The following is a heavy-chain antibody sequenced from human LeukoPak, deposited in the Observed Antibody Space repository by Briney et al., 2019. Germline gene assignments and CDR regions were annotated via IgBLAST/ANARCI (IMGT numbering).Heavy chain of an antibody. V-gene: IGHV3-11*01. CDR2: ICMTGSVI. CDR3: ARGGWSRGWFDP. J-gene: IGHJ5*02. Sequence: PGGSLRLSCAASGLKFRDYYMSWIRQAPGKGLEWISYICMTGSVIQYSDSVKGRFTTSRDNVKNSLRLQMDSLRVDDTAVYYCARGGWSRGWFDPWGQGTLYCVSS. D-gene: IGHD3-22*01. CDR1: GLKFRDYY.